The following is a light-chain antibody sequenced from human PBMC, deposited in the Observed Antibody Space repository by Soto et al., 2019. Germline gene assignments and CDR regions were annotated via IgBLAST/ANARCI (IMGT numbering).Light chain of an antibody. CDR1: SSDVGGYEF. CDR3: GSYTGSIYV. Sequence: SGPTPPASVSWSPGQSITIACTGTSSDVGGYEFVSWYQQHPGKAPKLMIYEVSNRPSGVSSRFSGSKSGNTASLTISGLQAEDEADYYCGSYTGSIYVFGTGTKVTVL. V-gene: IGLV2-14*01. J-gene: IGLJ1*01. CDR2: EVS.